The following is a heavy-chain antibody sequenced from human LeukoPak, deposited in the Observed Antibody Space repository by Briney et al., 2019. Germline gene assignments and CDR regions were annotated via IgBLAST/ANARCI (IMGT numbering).Heavy chain of an antibody. Sequence: ASVKVSCKASGYTFTSYYMHWVRQAPGQGLEWMGIINPSGGSTSYAQKFQGRVTMTRDMSTSTVYMELSSLRSEDTAVYYCARDPAAYSSSWYPLYYYMDVWGKGTTVTVSS. CDR2: INPSGGST. J-gene: IGHJ6*03. V-gene: IGHV1-46*01. D-gene: IGHD6-13*01. CDR1: GYTFTSYY. CDR3: ARDPAAYSSSWYPLYYYMDV.